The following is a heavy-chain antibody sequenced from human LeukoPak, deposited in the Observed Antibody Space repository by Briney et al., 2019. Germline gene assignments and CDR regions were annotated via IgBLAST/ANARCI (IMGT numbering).Heavy chain of an antibody. CDR2: INHSGST. D-gene: IGHD6-13*01. CDR1: GGSFSGYY. CDR3: ARGESSSSSYYYYYYMDV. J-gene: IGHJ6*03. V-gene: IGHV4-34*01. Sequence: SETLSLACAVYGGSFSGYYWSWIRQPPEKGLEWIGEINHSGSTNYNPSLKSRVTISVDTSKNQFSLKLSPVTAADTAVYYCARGESSSSSYYYYYYMDVWGKGTTVTVSS.